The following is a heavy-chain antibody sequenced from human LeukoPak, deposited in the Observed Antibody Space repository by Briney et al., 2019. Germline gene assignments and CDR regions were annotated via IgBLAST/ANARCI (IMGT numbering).Heavy chain of an antibody. Sequence: GGSLRLSCAASGFTLSTYSMNWVRQAPGKGLEWVSYISSGSGTIHYADSVKGRFTISRDNAKNSLYLQINSLGAEDTAVYYCARATTYSGRDDRIVSGMDVWGQGTTVTVSS. CDR3: ARATTYSGRDDRIVSGMDV. J-gene: IGHJ6*02. CDR1: GFTLSTYS. V-gene: IGHV3-48*04. CDR2: ISSGSGTI. D-gene: IGHD1-26*01.